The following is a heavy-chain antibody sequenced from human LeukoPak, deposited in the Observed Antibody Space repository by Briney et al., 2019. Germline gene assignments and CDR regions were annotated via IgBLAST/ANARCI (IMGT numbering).Heavy chain of an antibody. V-gene: IGHV4-39*01. CDR1: GGSISSSNYY. CDR2: IYYSGST. J-gene: IGHJ4*02. D-gene: IGHD2/OR15-2a*01. CDR3: ARHGIYPDSTLPLDY. Sequence: SETLPLTCTVSGGSISSSNYYWGWIRRPPRRGLEWIGSIYYSGSTYYNPSLKSRVTISVDTSKNRFSLKLSSVTAADTAVYYCARHGIYPDSTLPLDYWGQGTLVTVSS.